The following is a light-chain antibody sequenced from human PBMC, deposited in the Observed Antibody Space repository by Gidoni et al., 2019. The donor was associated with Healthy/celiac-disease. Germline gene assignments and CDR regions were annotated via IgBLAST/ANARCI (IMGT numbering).Light chain of an antibody. Sequence: DIQMTQSPSSLSASVGERVTITCRASQSISSYLNWYQQKPGKAPKLLIYAASSLQSGVPSRFSGSGSGTDFTLTISSLQPEDFATYYCQQSYTWTFGQGTKVEIK. J-gene: IGKJ1*01. CDR2: AAS. CDR1: QSISSY. V-gene: IGKV1-39*01. CDR3: QQSYTWT.